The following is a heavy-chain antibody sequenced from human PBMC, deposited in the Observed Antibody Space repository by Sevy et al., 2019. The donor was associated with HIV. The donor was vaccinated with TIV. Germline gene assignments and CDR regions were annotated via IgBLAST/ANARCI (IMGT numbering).Heavy chain of an antibody. D-gene: IGHD5-18*01. V-gene: IGHV3-33*01. CDR1: GFTFSSYG. J-gene: IGHJ6*02. CDR3: ARDDTAMALYYYYYYGMDV. CDR2: IWYDGSNK. Sequence: RGSLRLSCAASGFTFSSYGMHWVRQAPGKGLEWVAVIWYDGSNKYYADSVKGRFTISRDNSKNTLYLQMNSLRAEDTAVYYCARDDTAMALYYYYYYGMDVWGQGTTVTVSS.